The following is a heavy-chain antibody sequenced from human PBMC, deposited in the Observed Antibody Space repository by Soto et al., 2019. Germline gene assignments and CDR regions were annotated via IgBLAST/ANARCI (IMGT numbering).Heavy chain of an antibody. CDR1: GGTFSSYA. J-gene: IGHJ6*04. CDR2: IIPIFGTA. D-gene: IGHD1-20*01. V-gene: IGHV1-69*01. Sequence: QVQLVQSGAEVKKPGSSVKVSCKASGGTFSSYAISWVRQAPGQGLEWMGGIIPIFGTANYAQKFQGRVTITADESKSTDYMELSRLRSEDTAVYYCERLGTYNWNDKDMDVWGKGTTVTVSS. CDR3: ERLGTYNWNDKDMDV.